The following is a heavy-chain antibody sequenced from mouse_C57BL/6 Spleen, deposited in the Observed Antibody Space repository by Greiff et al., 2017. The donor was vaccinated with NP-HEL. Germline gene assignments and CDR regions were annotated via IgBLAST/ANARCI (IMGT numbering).Heavy chain of an antibody. CDR1: GFTFSSYG. CDR2: ISSGGSYT. D-gene: IGHD3-2*02. V-gene: IGHV5-6*01. J-gene: IGHJ4*01. Sequence: EVKLVESGGDLVKPGGSLKLSCAASGFTFSSYGMSWVRQTPDKRLEWVATISSGGSYTYYPDSVKGRFTISRDNAKNTLYLQMSSLKSEDTAMYYCARQGAQATYYYAMDYWGQGTSVTVSS. CDR3: ARQGAQATYYYAMDY.